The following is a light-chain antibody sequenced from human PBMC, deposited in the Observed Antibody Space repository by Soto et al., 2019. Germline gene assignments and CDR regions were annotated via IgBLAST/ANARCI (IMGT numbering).Light chain of an antibody. CDR2: AAA. J-gene: IGKJ4*01. CDR3: QRSFSTPLT. Sequence: DIQMTQSPSSLSASVVDIVTITCRASQSISSYLHWYQQKPGKAPKLLIYAAASLQSGVPSRFSCSGSGTDFTLTISSLQPEDFATYYCQRSFSTPLTFGGGTKVEIK. CDR1: QSISSY. V-gene: IGKV1-39*01.